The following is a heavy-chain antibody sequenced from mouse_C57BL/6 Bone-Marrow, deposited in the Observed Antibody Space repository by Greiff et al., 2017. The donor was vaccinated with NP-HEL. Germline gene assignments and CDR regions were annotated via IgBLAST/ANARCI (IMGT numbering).Heavy chain of an antibody. CDR2: ISGGGGNT. CDR1: GFTFSSYT. CDR3: ARRGVYCDY. Sequence: EVQVVESGGGLVKPGGSLKLSCAASGFTFSSYTMSWVRQTPEKRLEWVATISGGGGNTYYPDSVKGRFTISRDNAKHTLYLHMRSLTSEYTSLFYWARRGVYCDYWGQGTTLTVSA. V-gene: IGHV5-9*01. J-gene: IGHJ2*01.